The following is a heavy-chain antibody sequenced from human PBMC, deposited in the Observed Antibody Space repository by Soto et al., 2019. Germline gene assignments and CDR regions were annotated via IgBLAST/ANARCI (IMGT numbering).Heavy chain of an antibody. J-gene: IGHJ1*01. D-gene: IGHD3-22*01. Sequence: EVQLVESGGGLVKPGGSLRLSCAASGFTFSSYSMNWVRQAPGKGLEWVSSSSSSSSYIYYADSVKGRFTISRDNAKNSLYLQMNSLRAEDTAVYYCARADLYYYDSSGYRYFQHWGQGTLVTVSS. CDR1: GFTFSSYS. CDR3: ARADLYYYDSSGYRYFQH. CDR2: SSSSSSYI. V-gene: IGHV3-21*01.